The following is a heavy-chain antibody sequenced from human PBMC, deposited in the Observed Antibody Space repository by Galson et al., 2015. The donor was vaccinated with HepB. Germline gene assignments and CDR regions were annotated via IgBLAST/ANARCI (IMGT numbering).Heavy chain of an antibody. J-gene: IGHJ6*03. D-gene: IGHD3-9*01. CDR3: ARGTYDILTGTNYYYYYYMDV. CDR1: GGSISSGSYY. Sequence: TLSLTCTVSGGSISSGSYYWSWIRQPAGKGLEWIGGIYTSGSTNYNPSLKSRVTMSVATSKNQFSLKLSSVTAADTAVYYCARGTYDILTGTNYYYYYYMDVWGKGTTVTVSS. CDR2: IYTSGST. V-gene: IGHV4-61*02.